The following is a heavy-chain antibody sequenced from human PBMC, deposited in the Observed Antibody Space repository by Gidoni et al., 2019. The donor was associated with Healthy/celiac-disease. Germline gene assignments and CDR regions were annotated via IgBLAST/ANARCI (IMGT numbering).Heavy chain of an antibody. CDR2: ISSSSSTI. Sequence: EVQLVESGGGWVQPGGALRLACAASGCTFRSYSMKWVRQAPGKGLEWVSYISSSSSTIYYADSVKGRFTISRDNAKNSLYLQMNSLRAEDTAVYYCAGTREYNWNNSLDSAPWGQGTLVTVSS. D-gene: IGHD1-20*01. CDR3: AGTREYNWNNSLDSAP. CDR1: GCTFRSYS. V-gene: IGHV3-48*01. J-gene: IGHJ5*02.